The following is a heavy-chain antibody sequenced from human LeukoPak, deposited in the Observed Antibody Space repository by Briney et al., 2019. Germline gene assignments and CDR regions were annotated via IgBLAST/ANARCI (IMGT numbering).Heavy chain of an antibody. D-gene: IGHD6-13*01. J-gene: IGHJ4*02. CDR2: INPNSGGT. Sequence: ASVKVSCKASGYTFTSYYMHWVRQAPGQGLEWMGWINPNSGGTNYAQKFQGRVTMTRDTSISTAYMELSRLRSDDTAVYYCARSPLIAAAGSDYWGQGTLVTVSS. CDR3: ARSPLIAAAGSDY. V-gene: IGHV1-2*02. CDR1: GYTFTSYY.